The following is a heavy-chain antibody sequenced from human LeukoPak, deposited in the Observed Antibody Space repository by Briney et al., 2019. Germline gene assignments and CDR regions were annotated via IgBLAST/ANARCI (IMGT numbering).Heavy chain of an antibody. CDR1: GGSFSGYY. J-gene: IGHJ6*02. V-gene: IGHV4-34*01. Sequence: SETLSLTCTVSGGSFSGYYWSWIRQPPGKGLEWIGEINHSGSTNYNPSLKSRVTISVDTSKNQFSLKLSSVTAADTAVYYCARGRVAVAGTWGYYYYGMDVWGQGTTVTVSS. CDR2: INHSGST. D-gene: IGHD6-19*01. CDR3: ARGRVAVAGTWGYYYYGMDV.